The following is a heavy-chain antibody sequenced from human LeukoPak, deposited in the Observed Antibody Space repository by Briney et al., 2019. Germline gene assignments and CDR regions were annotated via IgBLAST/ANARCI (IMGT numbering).Heavy chain of an antibody. J-gene: IGHJ4*02. V-gene: IGHV3-21*01. CDR1: GFTFSSYS. Sequence: GGSLRLSCAAAGFTFSSYSMNWVRQAPGKGLEWVSSISSSSSYIYYADSVKGRFTISRDNAKNSLYLQMNSLRADDTAVYYCAREHGSGKIDFDYWGQGTLVTVSS. CDR2: ISSSSSYI. D-gene: IGHD3-10*01. CDR3: AREHGSGKIDFDY.